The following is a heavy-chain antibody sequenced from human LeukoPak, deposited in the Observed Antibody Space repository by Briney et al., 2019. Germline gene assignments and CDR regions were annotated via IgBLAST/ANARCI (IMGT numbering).Heavy chain of an antibody. J-gene: IGHJ4*02. CDR2: IYYSGST. Sequence: SETLSLTCTVSGGSISSYYWSWIRQPPGKGLEWIGYIYYSGSTNYNPSLKSRVTISVDTSKNQFSLKLSSVTAADTAVYYCARHCSGGSCYKAFDYWGQGTLATVSS. V-gene: IGHV4-59*01. CDR1: GGSISSYY. CDR3: ARHCSGGSCYKAFDY. D-gene: IGHD2-15*01.